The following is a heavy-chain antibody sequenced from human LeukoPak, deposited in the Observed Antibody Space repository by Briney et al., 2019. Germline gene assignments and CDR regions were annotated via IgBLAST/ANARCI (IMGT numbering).Heavy chain of an antibody. CDR1: GGSISSYY. J-gene: IGHJ5*02. D-gene: IGHD3-22*01. CDR3: ARQFRGAMIDWFDP. Sequence: SETLSLTCTVSGGSISSYYWSWIRQPPGKGLEWIGYIYCSGSTNYNPSLKSRVTISVDTSKNQFSLKLSFVTAADTAVYYCARQFRGAMIDWFDPWGQGTLVTVSS. CDR2: IYCSGST. V-gene: IGHV4-59*08.